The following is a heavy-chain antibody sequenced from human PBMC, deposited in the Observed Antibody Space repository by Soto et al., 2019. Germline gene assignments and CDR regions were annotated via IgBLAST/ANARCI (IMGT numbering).Heavy chain of an antibody. Sequence: ASVKVSCKASGYTFTSYGISWVRQAPGQGLEWMGWVSAYNGNTNYAQKLQGRVTMTTDTSTSTAYMELRSLRSDDTAVYYCARDLRLLWSFDYWGQGTLVTVSS. CDR2: VSAYNGNT. V-gene: IGHV1-18*01. J-gene: IGHJ4*02. CDR1: GYTFTSYG. D-gene: IGHD3-10*01. CDR3: ARDLRLLWSFDY.